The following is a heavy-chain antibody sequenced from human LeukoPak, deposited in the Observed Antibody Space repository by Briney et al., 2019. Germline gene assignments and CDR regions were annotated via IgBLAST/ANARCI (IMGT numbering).Heavy chain of an antibody. J-gene: IGHJ4*02. CDR1: GGTFSSYA. V-gene: IGHV1-69*13. D-gene: IGHD6-19*01. CDR2: IIPIFGTA. CDR3: ARVRGSSGWYGPSYYFDY. Sequence: ASVKVSCTASGGTFSSYAISWVRQAPGQGLEWMGGIIPIFGTANYAQKFQGRVTITADESTSTAYMELSSLRSEDTAVYYCARVRGSSGWYGPSYYFDYWGQGTLVTVSS.